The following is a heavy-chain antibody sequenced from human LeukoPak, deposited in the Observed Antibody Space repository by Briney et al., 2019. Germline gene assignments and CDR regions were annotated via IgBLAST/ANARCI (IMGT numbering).Heavy chain of an antibody. J-gene: IGHJ4*02. CDR1: GGSFSGYY. D-gene: IGHD4-17*01. CDR2: INHSGST. V-gene: IGHV4-34*01. Sequence: PLETLSLTCAVYGGSFSGYYWSWIRQPPGKGLEWIGEINHSGSTNYNPSLKSRVTISVDTSKNQFSLKLSSVTAADTAVYYCARGRTVTTRFDYWGQGTLVTVSS. CDR3: ARGRTVTTRFDY.